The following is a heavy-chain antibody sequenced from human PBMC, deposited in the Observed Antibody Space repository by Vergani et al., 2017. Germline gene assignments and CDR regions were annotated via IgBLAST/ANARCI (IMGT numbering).Heavy chain of an antibody. CDR1: GFTFSGSA. CDR2: IRSKANSYAT. V-gene: IGHV3-73*01. D-gene: IGHD2-2*01. J-gene: IGHJ6*04. CDR3: TRPIGDIVVVPAGLDV. Sequence: EVQLVESGGGFVPPGGSLKLSCAASGFTFSGSAMHWVRQASGKGLEWVGRIRSKANSYATAYAASVKGRFTISRDDSKNTAYLQMNSLKTEDTAVYYCTRPIGDIVVVPAGLDVWGKGTTVTVSS.